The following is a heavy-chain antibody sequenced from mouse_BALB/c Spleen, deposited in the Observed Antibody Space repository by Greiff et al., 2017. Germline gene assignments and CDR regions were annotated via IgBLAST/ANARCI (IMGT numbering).Heavy chain of an antibody. V-gene: IGHV5-15*02. Sequence: EVKLVESGGGLVQPGGSRKLSCAASGFTFSDYGMAWVRQAPGKGPEWVAFISNLAYSIYYADTVTGRFTISRENAKNTLYLEMSSLRSEDTAMYYCARADYDGYYHFAYWGQGTLVTVSA. CDR3: ARADYDGYYHFAY. CDR1: GFTFSDYG. D-gene: IGHD2-3*01. J-gene: IGHJ3*01. CDR2: ISNLAYSI.